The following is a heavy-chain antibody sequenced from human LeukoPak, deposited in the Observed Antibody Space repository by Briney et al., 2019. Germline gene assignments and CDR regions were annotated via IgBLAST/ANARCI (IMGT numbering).Heavy chain of an antibody. CDR3: ARMSIAARRDAFDI. Sequence: GGSLRLSCAASGFTFSSYSMNWVRQAPGKGLEWVSSISSSSYIYYADSVKGRFTISRDNAKNSLYLQMNSLRAEDTAVYYCARMSIAARRDAFDIWGQGTMVTVSS. J-gene: IGHJ3*02. V-gene: IGHV3-21*01. CDR2: ISSSSYI. D-gene: IGHD6-6*01. CDR1: GFTFSSYS.